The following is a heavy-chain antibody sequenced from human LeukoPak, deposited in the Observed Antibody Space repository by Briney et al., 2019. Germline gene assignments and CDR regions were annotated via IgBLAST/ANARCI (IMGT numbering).Heavy chain of an antibody. V-gene: IGHV1-2*02. D-gene: IGHD1-7*01. CDR1: GYTFTGYY. CDR3: AREEITGTKRNNWFDP. Sequence: GASVKVSCKASGYTFTGYYMHWVRQAPGQGLEWMGWINPNSGGTNYAQKFQGRVTMTRDTSISTAYMKLSRLRSDDTAVYYCAREEITGTKRNNWFDPWGQGTLVTVSS. J-gene: IGHJ5*02. CDR2: INPNSGGT.